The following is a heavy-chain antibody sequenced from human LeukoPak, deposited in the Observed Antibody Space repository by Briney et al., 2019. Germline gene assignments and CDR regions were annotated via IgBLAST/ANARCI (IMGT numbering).Heavy chain of an antibody. V-gene: IGHV3-30*18. CDR2: ISYDGSNK. Sequence: GGSLRLSCAASGFTFSSYGMHWVRQAPGKGLEWVAVISYDGSNKYYADSVKGRFTISRDNSKNTLYLQMNSLRAEDTAVYYCAKYDFWSGYVYYYYGMDVWGQGTTVTVSS. CDR1: GFTFSSYG. D-gene: IGHD3-3*01. J-gene: IGHJ6*02. CDR3: AKYDFWSGYVYYYYGMDV.